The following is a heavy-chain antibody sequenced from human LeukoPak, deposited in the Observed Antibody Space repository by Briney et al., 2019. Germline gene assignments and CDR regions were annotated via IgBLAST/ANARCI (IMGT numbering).Heavy chain of an antibody. Sequence: GGALLISCKCSGYSFTSYWIGWVRQMPGTGVGCGVILYTSDSEPTYTRSLQGQLTIPADHSISSASWDWSSRQASDTAMYYCATHDSNDFDCWGQRTPGTLS. CDR1: GYSFTSYW. V-gene: IGHV5-51*01. J-gene: IGHJ6*01. D-gene: IGHD3-22*01. CDR3: ATHDSNDFDC. CDR2: LYTSDSEP.